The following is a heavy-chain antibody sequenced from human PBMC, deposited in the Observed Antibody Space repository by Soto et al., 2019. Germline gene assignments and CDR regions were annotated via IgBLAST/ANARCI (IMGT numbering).Heavy chain of an antibody. CDR1: GFTFSTYG. CDR3: ARDRLGEEQIRYEEMDL. Sequence: QVQLVESGGGVVQPGRSLRLSCAASGFTFSTYGMHWVRQAPGKGLEWVAVILDDGSNEYYADSVKGRFTISRDNSNNTLYLQMNSLRAEDTAVYYCARDRLGEEQIRYEEMDLWGQGTLVTVSS. CDR2: ILDDGSNE. J-gene: IGHJ5*02. V-gene: IGHV3-33*08. D-gene: IGHD1-1*01.